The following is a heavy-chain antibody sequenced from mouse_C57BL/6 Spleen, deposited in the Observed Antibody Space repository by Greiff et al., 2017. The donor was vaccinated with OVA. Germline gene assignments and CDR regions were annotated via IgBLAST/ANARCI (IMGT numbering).Heavy chain of an antibody. CDR3: ARERLPLSPGAY. CDR2: ISSGSSTI. CDR1: GFTFSDYG. Sequence: EVQLQESGGGLVKPGGSLKLSCAASGFTFSDYGMHWVRQAPEKGLEWVAYISSGSSTIYYADTVKGRFTISRDNAKNTLFLQMTSLRAEDTAMYYCARERLPLSPGAYWGQGTLVTVSA. J-gene: IGHJ3*01. V-gene: IGHV5-17*01. D-gene: IGHD3-2*02.